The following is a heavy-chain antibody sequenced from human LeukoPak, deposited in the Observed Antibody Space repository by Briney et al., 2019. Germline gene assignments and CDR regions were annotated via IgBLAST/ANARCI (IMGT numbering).Heavy chain of an antibody. V-gene: IGHV1-18*01. CDR3: ASVKHSSWSIYYGMDV. D-gene: IGHD2/OR15-2a*01. CDR1: GYTFSDYG. J-gene: IGHJ6*02. Sequence: ASVKVSCKASGYTFSDYGISWVRQAPGQGLEWMGWISAFNGNTIYAQKFQGRLTVTTDTSTSTAYMDLRSLRSDDTAVYYCASVKHSSWSIYYGMDVWGQGATVTVSS. CDR2: ISAFNGNT.